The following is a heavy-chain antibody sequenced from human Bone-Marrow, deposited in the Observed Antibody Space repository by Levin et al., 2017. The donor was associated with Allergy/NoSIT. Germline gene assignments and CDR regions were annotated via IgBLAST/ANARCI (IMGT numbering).Heavy chain of an antibody. CDR2: FDPEDGET. V-gene: IGHV1-24*01. J-gene: IGHJ6*02. D-gene: IGHD1-7*01. CDR1: GYTLTELS. Sequence: ASVKVSCKVSGYTLTELSMHWVRQAPGKGLEWMGGFDPEDGETIYAQKFQGRVTMTEDTSTDTAYMELSSLRSEDTAVYYCATVTWNYRSGYYYYYGMDVWGQGTTVTVSS. CDR3: ATVTWNYRSGYYYYYGMDV.